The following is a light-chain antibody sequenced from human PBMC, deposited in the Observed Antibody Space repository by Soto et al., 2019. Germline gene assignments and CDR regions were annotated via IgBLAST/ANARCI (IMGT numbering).Light chain of an antibody. Sequence: QSALTQPASXXXSPGQSITISCTGTSSDVGSYKYVSWYQHYPGKAPKLIIYEVSNRPSGVSDRFSGSKSGNTASLTISGLQAEDEADYYCISYTTSSTVVFGGGTKLTVL. CDR3: ISYTTSSTVV. CDR1: SSDVGSYKY. J-gene: IGLJ2*01. CDR2: EVS. V-gene: IGLV2-14*01.